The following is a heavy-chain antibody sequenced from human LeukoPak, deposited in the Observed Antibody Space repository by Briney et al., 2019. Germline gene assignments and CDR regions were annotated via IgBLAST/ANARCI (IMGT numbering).Heavy chain of an antibody. J-gene: IGHJ4*02. CDR3: ARESGFYGSGSRY. D-gene: IGHD3-10*01. CDR1: GYTFTSYD. V-gene: IGHV1-8*01. CDR2: MNANSGNT. Sequence: ASVKVSCKASGYTFTSYDINWVRQAPGQGLEWTGWMNANSGNTGYAQKFQGRLTMTRNPSTSTAYMELSSLRSEDTAVYYCARESGFYGSGSRYWGQGTLVTVSS.